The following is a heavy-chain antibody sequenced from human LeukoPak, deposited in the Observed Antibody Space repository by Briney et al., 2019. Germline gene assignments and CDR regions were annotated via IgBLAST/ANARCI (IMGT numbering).Heavy chain of an antibody. CDR3: ARDREGSWDAFDI. CDR1: GFTFSSYS. Sequence: GGSLRLSCAVSGFTFSSYSMNWVRQAPGKGLEWVSSISSSSSYIYYADSVKGRFTISRDNAKNSLYLQMNSLRAEDTAVYYCARDREGSWDAFDIWGQGTMVTVSS. J-gene: IGHJ3*02. V-gene: IGHV3-21*01. D-gene: IGHD2-15*01. CDR2: ISSSSSYI.